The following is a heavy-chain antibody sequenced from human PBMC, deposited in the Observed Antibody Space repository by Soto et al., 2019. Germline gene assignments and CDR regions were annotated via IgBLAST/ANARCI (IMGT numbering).Heavy chain of an antibody. CDR3: AKVGVVSYYYYYYMDV. J-gene: IGHJ6*03. CDR1: GFTFSSYG. CDR2: ISYDGSNK. D-gene: IGHD3-3*01. Sequence: PGGSLRLSCAASGFTFSSYGMHWVRQAPGKGLEWVAVISYDGSNKYYADSVKGRFTISRDNSKNTLYLQMNSLRAEDTAVYYCAKVGVVSYYYYYYMDVWGKGTTVTVSS. V-gene: IGHV3-30*18.